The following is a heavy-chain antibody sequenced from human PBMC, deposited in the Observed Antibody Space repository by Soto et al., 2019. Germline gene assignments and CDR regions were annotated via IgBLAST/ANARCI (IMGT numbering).Heavy chain of an antibody. CDR1: GITFSNAW. J-gene: IGHJ4*02. D-gene: IGHD6-6*01. Sequence: EVQLVESGGGLVKPVGSLRVSCAASGITFSNAWMTWVRQAPGKGLWWVGCIKSKIDGVTTDYSVSVKGRFTISRDDSKNTLYLQMNSLKTEDTAVYYCTTGRYSSSLYFDSWGQGTLVTISS. CDR2: IKSKIDGVTT. CDR3: TTGRYSSSLYFDS. V-gene: IGHV3-15*01.